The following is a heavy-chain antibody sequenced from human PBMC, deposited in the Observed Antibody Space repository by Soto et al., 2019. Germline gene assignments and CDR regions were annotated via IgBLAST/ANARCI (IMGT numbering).Heavy chain of an antibody. Sequence: QVPLVQSGAEVKKPGASVKGSCKASGYTFTSYGISWVRQAPGQGLEWMGWISAYNGNTNYAQKLQGRVTMTTDTSTSTAYMELRSLRTAHTAVYYCARDNPASAGDYYYYGMDVWGQGTTVTVSS. V-gene: IGHV1-18*01. CDR3: ARDNPASAGDYYYYGMDV. CDR2: ISAYNGNT. CDR1: GYTFTSYG. J-gene: IGHJ6*02. D-gene: IGHD6-13*01.